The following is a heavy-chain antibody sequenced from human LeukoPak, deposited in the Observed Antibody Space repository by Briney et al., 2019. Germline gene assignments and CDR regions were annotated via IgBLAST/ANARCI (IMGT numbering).Heavy chain of an antibody. CDR2: IYYSGST. J-gene: IGHJ6*02. V-gene: IGHV4-30-4*01. Sequence: PSETLSLTCTVSGGSISSDDYYWSWIRQPPGKGLEWIGYIYYSGSTYYNPSLKSRVTISVDTSKNQFSLKLSSVTAADTAVYYCAREYGAYCGGDCYSGMSYYYYGMDVWGQGTTVTVSS. D-gene: IGHD2-21*02. CDR1: GGSISSDDYY. CDR3: AREYGAYCGGDCYSGMSYYYYGMDV.